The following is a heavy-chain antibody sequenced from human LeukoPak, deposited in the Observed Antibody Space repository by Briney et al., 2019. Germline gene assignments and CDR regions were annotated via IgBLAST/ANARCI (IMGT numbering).Heavy chain of an antibody. CDR2: INHNGST. J-gene: IGHJ5*02. CDR1: GGSFSGYY. V-gene: IGHV4-34*01. CDR3: ASLLSCSSTSCYGYNWFDP. D-gene: IGHD2-2*01. Sequence: SETLSLTCAVYGGSFSGYYWSWIRQPPGKGLEWIGEINHNGSTNYNPSLKSRVTISVDTSKNQFSLKLSSVTAADTAVYYCASLLSCSSTSCYGYNWFDPWGQGTLVTVSS.